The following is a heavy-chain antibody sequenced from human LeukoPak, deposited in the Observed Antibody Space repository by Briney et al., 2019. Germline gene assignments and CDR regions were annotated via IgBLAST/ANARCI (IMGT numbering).Heavy chain of an antibody. D-gene: IGHD2-15*01. CDR2: LSGSGGST. V-gene: IGHV3-23*01. J-gene: IGHJ5*02. CDR1: GLTYDLWA. CDR3: AKGYCCGGSCFCGGFDH. Sequence: GGSLRLPHGASGLTYDLWAMLWARQAPGKGLEWVSGLSGSGGSTYYADSVKGRFTISRDNAKNTLYLQMNSLRAEDTAVYYGAKGYCCGGSCFCGGFDHWGQGTLVTVSS.